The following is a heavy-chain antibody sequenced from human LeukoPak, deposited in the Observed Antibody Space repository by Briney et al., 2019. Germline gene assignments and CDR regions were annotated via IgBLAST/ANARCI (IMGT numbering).Heavy chain of an antibody. V-gene: IGHV1-18*01. J-gene: IGHJ4*02. CDR1: GYTFTSYG. CDR3: ARRPYYYDSSGYYFGPNDY. D-gene: IGHD3-22*01. Sequence: ASVKVSCKASGYTFTSYGISWVRQAPGQGLEWMGWISAYNGNTNYAQKFQGRVTITADKSTSTAYMELSSLRSEDTAVYYCARRPYYYDSSGYYFGPNDYWGQGTLVTVSS. CDR2: ISAYNGNT.